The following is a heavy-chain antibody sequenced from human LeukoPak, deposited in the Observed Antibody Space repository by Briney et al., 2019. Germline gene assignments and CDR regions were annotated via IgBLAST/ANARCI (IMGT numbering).Heavy chain of an antibody. Sequence: ASVKVSRKASGYTFTGYYMHWVRQAPGQGLEWMGWINPNSGGTNYAQKFQGRVTMTRDTSISTAYMELSRLRSDDTAVYYCARTRIGLWFGELFCFDYWGQGTLVTVSS. J-gene: IGHJ4*02. CDR3: ARTRIGLWFGELFCFDY. V-gene: IGHV1-2*02. CDR1: GYTFTGYY. CDR2: INPNSGGT. D-gene: IGHD3-10*01.